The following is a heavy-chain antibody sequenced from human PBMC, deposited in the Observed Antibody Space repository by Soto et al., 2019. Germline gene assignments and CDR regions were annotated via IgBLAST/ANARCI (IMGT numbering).Heavy chain of an antibody. CDR3: ASILLRFLEGVNNAFDI. J-gene: IGHJ3*02. CDR1: GGSISSSSYY. CDR2: IYYSGST. D-gene: IGHD3-3*01. Sequence: SETLSLTCTVSGGSISSSSYYWGWIRQPPGKGLEWIGSIYYSGSTYYNPSLKSRVTISVDTSKNQFSLKLSSVTAADTAVYYCASILLRFLEGVNNAFDIWGQGTMVTVSS. V-gene: IGHV4-39*01.